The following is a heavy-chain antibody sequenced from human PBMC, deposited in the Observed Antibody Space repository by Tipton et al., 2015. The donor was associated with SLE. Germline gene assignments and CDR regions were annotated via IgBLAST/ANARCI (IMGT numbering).Heavy chain of an antibody. J-gene: IGHJ4*02. Sequence: TLSLTCAVSGYSISSGYYWGWIRQPPGKGLEWIGYMSYSGNTYYNPSLKSRVSISIDTAKNQLSLKLSSVTAADTAVYYCVRDNGGWVPFFDYWGQGILVTVSS. CDR3: VRDNGGWVPFFDY. D-gene: IGHD2-8*01. CDR2: MSYSGNT. V-gene: IGHV4-30-4*02. CDR1: GYSISSGYY.